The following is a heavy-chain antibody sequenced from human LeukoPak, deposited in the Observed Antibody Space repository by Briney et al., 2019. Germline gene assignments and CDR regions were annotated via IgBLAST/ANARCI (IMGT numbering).Heavy chain of an antibody. D-gene: IGHD3-16*01. Sequence: TGGSLRLSCAASGFTLSSFKMTWVRQAPGKGLEWVASISPSSSYISYADSLKGRVTVSRDNTKNSVFLQMSSLRADDTAVYYCARDLTGGEYFDSWGQGTLVSVSS. V-gene: IGHV3-21*01. CDR1: GFTLSSFK. CDR3: ARDLTGGEYFDS. J-gene: IGHJ4*02. CDR2: ISPSSSYI.